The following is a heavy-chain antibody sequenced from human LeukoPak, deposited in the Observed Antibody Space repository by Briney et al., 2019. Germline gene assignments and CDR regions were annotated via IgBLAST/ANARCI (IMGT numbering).Heavy chain of an antibody. Sequence: GGSLRLSCAASGCTFSSYAMSWVRQAPGKGPEWVSAISGSGGSTYYADSVKGRFTISRDNSKNTLYLQMNSLRAADTAVYYCAKDQPQLVPSCFDYWGQGTLVTVSS. V-gene: IGHV3-23*01. J-gene: IGHJ4*02. CDR3: AKDQPQLVPSCFDY. D-gene: IGHD6-13*01. CDR1: GCTFSSYA. CDR2: ISGSGGST.